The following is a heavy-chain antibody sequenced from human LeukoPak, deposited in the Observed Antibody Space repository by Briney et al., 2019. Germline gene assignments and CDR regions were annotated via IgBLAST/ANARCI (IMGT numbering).Heavy chain of an antibody. V-gene: IGHV3-48*03. J-gene: IGHJ6*01. D-gene: IGHD2-2*02. CDR1: GFTFSSYE. Sequence: GGSLRLSCAASGFTFSSYEMNWVRQAPGKGLEWVSYISSSGSTIYYADSVKGRFTISRDNAKNSLYLQMNSLRAEDTAVYYCARSPLRRGYCSSTSCNNYYYYGMDVWGKGPRSPSPQ. CDR3: ARSPLRRGYCSSTSCNNYYYYGMDV. CDR2: ISSSGSTI.